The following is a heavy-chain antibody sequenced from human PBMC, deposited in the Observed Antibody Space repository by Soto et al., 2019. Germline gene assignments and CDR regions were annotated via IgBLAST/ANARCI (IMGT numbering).Heavy chain of an antibody. V-gene: IGHV1-18*04. CDR1: GYTFTSYG. CDR2: ISAYNGNT. CDR3: ARDGYSGYEEYYYYGMDV. D-gene: IGHD5-12*01. J-gene: IGHJ6*02. Sequence: QVQLVQSGAEVKKPGASVKVSCKASGYTFTSYGISWVRQAPGQGLEWMGWISAYNGNTNYAQKLQGRVTMTTDTSTSTAYRELRSLRSEDTAVYYCARDGYSGYEEYYYYGMDVWGQGTTVTVSS.